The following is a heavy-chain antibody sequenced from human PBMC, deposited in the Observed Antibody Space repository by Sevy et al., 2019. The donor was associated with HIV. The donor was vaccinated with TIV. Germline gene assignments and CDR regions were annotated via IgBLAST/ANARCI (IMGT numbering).Heavy chain of an antibody. CDR2: TYYRSKWYY. CDR1: GDSVSSNGAA. CDR3: ASSSSTWDGVPCQFDH. Sequence: KQSQTLSLTCGISGDSVSSNGAAWNWIRQSPSRGLEWLGRTYYRSKWYYDYALSVKSRITISPDTSKNQFSLQLNSVTPEDTAAYYCASSSSTWDGVPCQFDHWGQGTLVTVSS. V-gene: IGHV6-1*01. D-gene: IGHD6-13*01. J-gene: IGHJ4*02.